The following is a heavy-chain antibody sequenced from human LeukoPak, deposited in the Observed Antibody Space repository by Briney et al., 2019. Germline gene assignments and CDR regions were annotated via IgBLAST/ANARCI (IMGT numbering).Heavy chain of an antibody. V-gene: IGHV3-11*01. Sequence: AGGSLRLSCAASGFTFSDYYMSWIRQVPGKGLEWLSYISRSGDSINYADSVKGRFTVSRDNAKNSLYLEVNSLRAEDTAVYYCATDILEVGATYYFGNWGQGTLVTVSS. D-gene: IGHD1-26*01. CDR2: ISRSGDSI. CDR1: GFTFSDYY. CDR3: ATDILEVGATYYFGN. J-gene: IGHJ4*02.